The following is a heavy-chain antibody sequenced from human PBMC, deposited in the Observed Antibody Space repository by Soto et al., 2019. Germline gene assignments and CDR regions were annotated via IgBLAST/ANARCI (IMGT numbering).Heavy chain of an antibody. V-gene: IGHV1-69*02. CDR3: ARGPDYGDYAGAFDI. CDR1: GGSFSSYI. Sequence: ASVKVSCKASGGSFSSYIVSWVRQAPGQGLEWMGRIIPVLGVEYYAQKFQGRVTMTRDTSTSTVYMELSSLRSEDTAVYYCARGPDYGDYAGAFDIWGQGTMVTVSS. J-gene: IGHJ3*02. D-gene: IGHD4-17*01. CDR2: IIPVLGVE.